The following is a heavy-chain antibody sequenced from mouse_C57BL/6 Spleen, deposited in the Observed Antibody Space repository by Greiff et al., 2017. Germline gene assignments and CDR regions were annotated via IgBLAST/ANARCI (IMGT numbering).Heavy chain of an antibody. CDR3: TAFGNYVRFAY. CDR1: GFNIKDDY. V-gene: IGHV14-4*01. J-gene: IGHJ3*01. CDR2: IDPENGDT. D-gene: IGHD2-1*01. Sequence: VQLKQSGAELVRPGASVKLSCTASGFNIKDDYMHWVKQRPEQGLEWIGWIDPENGDTEYASKFQGKATITADTSSNTAYLQLSSLTSADTAVYYCTAFGNYVRFAYWGQGTLVTVSA.